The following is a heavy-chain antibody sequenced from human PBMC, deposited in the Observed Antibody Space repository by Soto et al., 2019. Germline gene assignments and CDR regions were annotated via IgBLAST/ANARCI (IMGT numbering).Heavy chain of an antibody. D-gene: IGHD3-10*01. CDR2: IFRSGST. J-gene: IGHJ4*02. CDR1: GGSIVSGDW. Sequence: PSETLSLTCDVSGGSIVSGDWWSWVRQPPGKGLEWIGEIFRSGSTNYNPSLKSRVTISVDTSKSQFSLKLSSLTAADTAVYYCARRPYGSGSYYNPGARDYWGQGTLVTVS. V-gene: IGHV4-4*02. CDR3: ARRPYGSGSYYNPGARDY.